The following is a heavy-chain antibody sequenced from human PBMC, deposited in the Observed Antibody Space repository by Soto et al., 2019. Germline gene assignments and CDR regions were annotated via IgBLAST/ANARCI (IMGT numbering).Heavy chain of an antibody. CDR3: ARGTPRAPPTSRYGMDV. CDR1: GFTFNNYW. V-gene: IGHV3-74*01. Sequence: EVQLVESGGGLVQPGGSLRLSCVASGFTFNNYWMHWVRQAPGKGPVWVSRINSDGSNTGYADSVKGRFTISRDNAKNTLYLQMNSLRAEDTAVYHCARGTPRAPPTSRYGMDVWGQGTTVTVSS. CDR2: INSDGSNT. D-gene: IGHD6-6*01. J-gene: IGHJ6*02.